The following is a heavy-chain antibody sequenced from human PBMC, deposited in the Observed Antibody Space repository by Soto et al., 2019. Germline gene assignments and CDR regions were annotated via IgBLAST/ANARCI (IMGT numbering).Heavy chain of an antibody. J-gene: IGHJ6*02. CDR2: INHRKST. Sequence: SDIMSLTFAFNCTSVFDLYWRWICEPSWKGLEWIGEINHRKSTNYNPSLKSRFILSVDTSKNQFSLKLSSVTAADTAVYYCARGLGGTGRGYYYGMDVWGQGTTVS. CDR1: CTSVFDLY. CDR3: ARGLGGTGRGYYYGMDV. V-gene: IGHV4-34*01. D-gene: IGHD1-26*01.